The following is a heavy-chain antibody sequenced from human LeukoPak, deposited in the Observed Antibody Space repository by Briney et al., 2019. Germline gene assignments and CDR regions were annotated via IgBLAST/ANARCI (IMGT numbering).Heavy chain of an antibody. V-gene: IGHV3-30*03. CDR2: ISYDGSNK. CDR3: TAGGGTAMVIDY. D-gene: IGHD5-18*01. Sequence: GGSLRLSRAASGFTFSSYGMHWVRQAPGKGLEWVAVISYDGSNKYYADSVKGRFTISRDNSKNTLYLQMNSLRAEDTAVYYCTAGGGTAMVIDYWGQGTLVTVSS. J-gene: IGHJ4*02. CDR1: GFTFSSYG.